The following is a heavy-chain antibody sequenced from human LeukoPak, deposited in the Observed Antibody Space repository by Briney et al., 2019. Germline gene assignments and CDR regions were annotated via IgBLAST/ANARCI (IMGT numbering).Heavy chain of an antibody. V-gene: IGHV1-3*03. CDR3: ARGLSTSAWYAFDY. D-gene: IGHD6-19*01. Sequence: GASVKVSCKASGYTFTSYALHWVRQAPGQRLEGMGWINAGNGDTKYSREFQGRVTITRDTSASTAYMEMSSLRSEDMAVYYCARGLSTSAWYAFDYWGQGTLVTVSS. J-gene: IGHJ4*02. CDR1: GYTFTSYA. CDR2: INAGNGDT.